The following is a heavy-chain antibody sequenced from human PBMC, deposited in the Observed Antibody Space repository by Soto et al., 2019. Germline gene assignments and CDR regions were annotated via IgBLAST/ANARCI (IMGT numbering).Heavy chain of an antibody. Sequence: SETLSLTCTVSGGSISSYYWSWIRQPPGKGLEWIGYIYYSGSTNYNPSLKSRVTISVDTSKNQFSLELSSVTAADTAVYYCARRMYYYGSGSYSPMDVWGQGTTVTVSS. CDR3: ARRMYYYGSGSYSPMDV. CDR2: IYYSGST. CDR1: GGSISSYY. V-gene: IGHV4-59*01. D-gene: IGHD3-10*01. J-gene: IGHJ6*02.